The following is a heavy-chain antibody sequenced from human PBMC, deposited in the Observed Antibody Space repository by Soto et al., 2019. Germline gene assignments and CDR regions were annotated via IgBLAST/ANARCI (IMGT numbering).Heavy chain of an antibody. Sequence: QGQLQESGPGLVKPSGTLSLTCAVSGASITTDNWWSWVRQPPGKGLEWIGEIHHSGSTNYNTSLRIRVTTSVDKSKNQFSLNLISVTAADTPMYYCARGYAFDIWGQGTMVTVSS. V-gene: IGHV4-4*02. CDR1: GASITTDNW. CDR2: IHHSGST. CDR3: ARGYAFDI. J-gene: IGHJ3*02.